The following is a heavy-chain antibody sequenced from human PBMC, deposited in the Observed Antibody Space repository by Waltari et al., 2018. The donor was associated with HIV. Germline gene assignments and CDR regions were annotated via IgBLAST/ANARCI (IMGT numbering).Heavy chain of an antibody. CDR2: IRRKANGDTT. V-gene: IGHV3-72*01. J-gene: IGHJ4*02. CDR3: VVGEPGSIGDY. CDR1: GFIFSDHY. Sequence: EVQVVESGGGLVQPGGSLRLSCAGSGFIFSDHYMDWVRQAPGKGLEWIGRIRRKANGDTTEDAASVRGRFTIARDDSSNSVFLHMNSLKTDDTAVYYCVVGEPGSIGDYWGQGTLVTVSS. D-gene: IGHD1-26*01.